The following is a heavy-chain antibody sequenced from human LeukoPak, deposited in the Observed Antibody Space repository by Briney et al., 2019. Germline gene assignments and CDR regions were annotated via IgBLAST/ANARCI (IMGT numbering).Heavy chain of an antibody. CDR2: ISWNSDFI. Sequence: GRSLRLSCAASGFNFDDYTMHWVRQPPGKGLEWVSGISWNSDFIVYGDSVKGRFTISRDNAKNSLYLQMNSLRAEDTALYYCAKSHGAGRYYPLEYWGQGTLLTVSS. CDR3: AKSHGAGRYYPLEY. J-gene: IGHJ4*02. D-gene: IGHD3-10*01. CDR1: GFNFDDYT. V-gene: IGHV3-9*01.